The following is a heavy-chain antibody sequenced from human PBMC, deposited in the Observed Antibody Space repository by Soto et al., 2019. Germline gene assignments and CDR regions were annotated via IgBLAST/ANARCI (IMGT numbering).Heavy chain of an antibody. J-gene: IGHJ4*02. Sequence: SETLSLTCTVSGDSMTRSVWLTWFLQPPGKGLEWIGEVFHTGNTNYNPSLKSRVTMSVDKSTNEFSLKVTSVTAADTAIYYCARKAWVRFDYWGQGALVTVSS. CDR2: VFHTGNT. CDR1: GDSMTRSVW. CDR3: ARKAWVRFDY. V-gene: IGHV4-4*02. D-gene: IGHD7-27*01.